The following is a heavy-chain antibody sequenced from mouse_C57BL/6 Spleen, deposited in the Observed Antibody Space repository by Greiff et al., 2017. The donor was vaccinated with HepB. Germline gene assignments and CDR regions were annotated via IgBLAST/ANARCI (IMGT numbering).Heavy chain of an antibody. CDR2: IYPGGGYT. CDR3: ARSGTTPFDY. J-gene: IGHJ2*01. Sequence: QVQLQQSGAELVRPGTSVKMSCKASGYTFTNYWIGWAKQRPGHGLEWIGDIYPGGGYTNYNEKCKGKATLTADKSSSTAYMQVSSLTSEDSAIYYCARSGTTPFDYWGQGTTLTVSS. D-gene: IGHD1-1*01. V-gene: IGHV1-63*01. CDR1: GYTFTNYW.